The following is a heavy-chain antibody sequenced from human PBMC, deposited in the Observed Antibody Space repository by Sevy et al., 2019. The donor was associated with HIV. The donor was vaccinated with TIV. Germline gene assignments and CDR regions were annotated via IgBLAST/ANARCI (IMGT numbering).Heavy chain of an antibody. D-gene: IGHD6-6*01. J-gene: IGHJ6*02. CDR3: AKDNRPATMSNSSYYYYYGMDV. Sequence: GGSLRLSCAASGFRFSDYAMHWVRQAPGKGLEWVSGISWNSVSLDYADSVKGRFTISRGNAKNSLYLQMNRLRSEDTALYYCAKDNRPATMSNSSYYYYYGMDVWGQGTTVTVSS. CDR1: GFRFSDYA. CDR2: ISWNSVSL. V-gene: IGHV3-9*01.